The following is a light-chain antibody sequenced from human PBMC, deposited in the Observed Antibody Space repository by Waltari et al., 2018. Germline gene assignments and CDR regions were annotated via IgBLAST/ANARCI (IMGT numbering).Light chain of an antibody. Sequence: QSVLTQPPSASGTPGQRVTISCSGSSSNIGKTTVHWYQQLPGTAPKLVIYFNDQRPSGVPDRFSGSKSGTSASLAISGLQSEDEADFHCAVWDDSLNGLIFGGGTKLTVL. CDR1: SSNIGKTT. V-gene: IGLV1-44*01. CDR3: AVWDDSLNGLI. CDR2: FND. J-gene: IGLJ2*01.